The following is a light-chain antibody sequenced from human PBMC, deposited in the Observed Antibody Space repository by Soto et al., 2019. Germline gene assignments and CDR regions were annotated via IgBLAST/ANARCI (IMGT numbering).Light chain of an antibody. Sequence: EIVLTQSPGTLSLSPGKRATLSCRASQSVSSSYLAWYQQKPGQAPRLLIYGASSRATGIPDRFSGRGSGTDFTLTISRLEPEDFAVYYCQQYGSSPGYTFGQGTKLEIK. CDR3: QQYGSSPGYT. J-gene: IGKJ2*01. CDR1: QSVSSSY. CDR2: GAS. V-gene: IGKV3-20*01.